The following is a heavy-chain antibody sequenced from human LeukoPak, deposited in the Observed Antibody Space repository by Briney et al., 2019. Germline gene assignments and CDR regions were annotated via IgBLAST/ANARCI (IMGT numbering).Heavy chain of an antibody. J-gene: IGHJ4*02. CDR1: GFTVSSNY. Sequence: PGGSLRLSCAASGFTVSSNYMTWVRQAPGKGLEWVSVIYSGGGTYYADSVKGRFTISRDNSKNTLYLQMNSLGAEDTAVYYCARAVTVVTAIHDWRQGTLVTVSS. CDR3: ARAVTVVTAIHD. V-gene: IGHV3-53*01. CDR2: IYSGGGT. D-gene: IGHD2-21*02.